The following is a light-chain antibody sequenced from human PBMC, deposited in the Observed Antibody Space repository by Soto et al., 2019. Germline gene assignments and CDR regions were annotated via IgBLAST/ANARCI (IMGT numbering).Light chain of an antibody. CDR1: QTISSW. V-gene: IGKV1-5*03. CDR2: KAS. CDR3: QQYDDFS. J-gene: IGKJ4*01. Sequence: DIQMTQSPSTLSGSVGDRVTITCRASQTISSWLAWYQQKPGKAPKLLIYKASTLKSGVPSRFSGSGSGTDFTFTISSLQPEDIATYYCQQYDDFSFGGGTKVDIK.